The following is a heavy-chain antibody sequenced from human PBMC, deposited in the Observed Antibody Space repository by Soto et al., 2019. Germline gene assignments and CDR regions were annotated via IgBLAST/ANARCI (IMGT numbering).Heavy chain of an antibody. Sequence: PGGSLRLSCAVSGFTFGNYWMHWVRQAPGKGLVWVSRVSPDGRTATYADSVKGRFTISRDNAKNTLYLQMNSLRAEDTAVYYCAITRIAATDYWGQGTLVTVSS. V-gene: IGHV3-74*01. CDR2: VSPDGRTA. CDR1: GFTFGNYW. D-gene: IGHD6-6*01. J-gene: IGHJ4*02. CDR3: AITRIAATDY.